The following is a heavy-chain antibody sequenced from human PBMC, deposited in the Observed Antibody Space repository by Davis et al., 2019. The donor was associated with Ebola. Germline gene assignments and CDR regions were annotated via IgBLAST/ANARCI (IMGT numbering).Heavy chain of an antibody. D-gene: IGHD6-13*01. CDR1: GFTFSSYA. Sequence: GESLKISCAASGFTFSSYAMSWVRQAPGKGLEWVSAISGSGGSTYYADSVKGRFTISRDNAKNSLYLQMNSLRAEDTALYYCAKDIGSGIAFSYWGQGTLVTVSS. CDR2: ISGSGGST. V-gene: IGHV3-23*01. CDR3: AKDIGSGIAFSY. J-gene: IGHJ4*02.